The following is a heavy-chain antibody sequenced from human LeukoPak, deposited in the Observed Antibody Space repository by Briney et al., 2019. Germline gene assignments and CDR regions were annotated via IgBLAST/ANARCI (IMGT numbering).Heavy chain of an antibody. CDR2: ISYDGSNK. CDR1: GFTFSSYA. V-gene: IGHV3-30-3*01. D-gene: IGHD2-15*01. J-gene: IGHJ4*02. Sequence: PGGSLRLSCAASGFTFSSYAMHWVRQALGKGLEWVAVISYDGSNKYYADSVKGRFTISRDNSKNTLYLQMNSLRAEDTAVYYCARDPHALLSSHFDYWGQGTLVTVSS. CDR3: ARDPHALLSSHFDY.